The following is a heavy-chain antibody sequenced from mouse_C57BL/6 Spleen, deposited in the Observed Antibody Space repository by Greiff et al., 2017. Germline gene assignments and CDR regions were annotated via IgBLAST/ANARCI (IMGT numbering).Heavy chain of an antibody. Sequence: EVQLQQSGPVLVKPGASVKMSCKASGYTFIDYYMNWVKQSNGKSLEWIGVINPYNGGTSYNQKFKGKATSTVDKSSSTAYMELNSLTSEDSAVYYCARRGAQATLDYWGQGTTLTVSS. V-gene: IGHV1-19*01. CDR1: GYTFIDYY. J-gene: IGHJ2*01. CDR2: INPYNGGT. CDR3: ARRGAQATLDY. D-gene: IGHD3-2*02.